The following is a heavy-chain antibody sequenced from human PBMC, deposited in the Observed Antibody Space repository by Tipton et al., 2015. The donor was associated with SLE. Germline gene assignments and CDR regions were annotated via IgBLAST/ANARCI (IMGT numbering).Heavy chain of an antibody. Sequence: TLSLTCSVSGGSIGRGDYFWTWIRQHPGKGLEWIGYIYYSGNTHYNPSLESRASISIDTSKNQFSLKVSSVTAADTAMYYCARHEGGAGSFVNWFDPWGQGTLVTVSS. CDR1: GGSIGRGDYF. V-gene: IGHV4-31*03. J-gene: IGHJ5*02. CDR3: ARHEGGAGSFVNWFDP. D-gene: IGHD3-10*01. CDR2: IYYSGNT.